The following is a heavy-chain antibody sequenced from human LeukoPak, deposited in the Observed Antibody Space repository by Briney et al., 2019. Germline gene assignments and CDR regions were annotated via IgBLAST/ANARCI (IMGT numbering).Heavy chain of an antibody. Sequence: SETLSLTCTVSGGSISSSSYYWGWIRQPPGKGLEWIGSIYYSGSTYYNPSLKSRVTISVDTSKNQFSLKLSSVTAAGTAVYYCASENYYDSSGKTGYYYMDVWGKGTTVTVSS. D-gene: IGHD3-22*01. CDR2: IYYSGST. CDR1: GGSISSSSYY. J-gene: IGHJ6*03. V-gene: IGHV4-39*07. CDR3: ASENYYDSSGKTGYYYMDV.